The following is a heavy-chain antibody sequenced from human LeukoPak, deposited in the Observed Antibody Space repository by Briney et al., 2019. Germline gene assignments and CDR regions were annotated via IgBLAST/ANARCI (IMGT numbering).Heavy chain of an antibody. J-gene: IGHJ4*02. D-gene: IGHD3-10*01. CDR3: ARDREVGGYYGSGSYYKDY. Sequence: GGSLRLSCAASGFTFSSYSMNWVRQAPGKGLEWVANIKQDGSEKYYVDSVKGRFTISRDNAKNSLYLQMNSLRAEDTAVYYCARDREVGGYYGSGSYYKDYWGQGTLVTVSS. V-gene: IGHV3-7*03. CDR2: IKQDGSEK. CDR1: GFTFSSYS.